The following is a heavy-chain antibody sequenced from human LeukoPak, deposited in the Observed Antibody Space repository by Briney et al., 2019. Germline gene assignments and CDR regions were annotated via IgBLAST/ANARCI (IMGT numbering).Heavy chain of an antibody. CDR2: INPNSGGT. V-gene: IGHV1-2*02. Sequence: ASVKVSCKASAYTFTGYYMHWVRRAPGQGLEWMGWINPNSGGTNYAQKFQGRVTMTRDTSISTAYMELSRLRSDDTAVYYCARRGPVYASNGYYYFDYWGQGALVTVSS. J-gene: IGHJ4*02. CDR1: AYTFTGYY. D-gene: IGHD3-22*01. CDR3: ARRGPVYASNGYYYFDY.